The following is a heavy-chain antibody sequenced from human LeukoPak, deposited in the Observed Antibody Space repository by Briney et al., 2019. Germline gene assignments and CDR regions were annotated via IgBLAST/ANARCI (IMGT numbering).Heavy chain of an antibody. CDR1: GYSFTSYW. Sequence: GESLKISCKGSGYSFTSYWIGWVRQMPGKGREWMGIIYPGDSDTRYSPSFQGQVTISADKSISTAYLQWSSLKASDTAMYYCATRSSSSTYWFEPWGQGTLVTVSS. CDR3: ATRSSSSTYWFEP. J-gene: IGHJ5*02. D-gene: IGHD6-13*01. CDR2: IYPGDSDT. V-gene: IGHV5-51*01.